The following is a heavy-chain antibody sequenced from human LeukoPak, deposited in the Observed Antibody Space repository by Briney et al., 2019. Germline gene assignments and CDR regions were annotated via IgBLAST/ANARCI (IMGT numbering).Heavy chain of an antibody. J-gene: IGHJ6*03. Sequence: PSETLSLTCTVSGGSISSYYWSWIRPPPGKGLEWIGYIYYSGSTNYNPSLKSRVTISVDTSKNQFSLKLSSVTAADTAVYYCAREAQLWLRGGYYYYYMDVWGKGTTVTVSS. CDR1: GGSISSYY. CDR3: AREAQLWLRGGYYYYYMDV. CDR2: IYYSGST. D-gene: IGHD5-18*01. V-gene: IGHV4-59*01.